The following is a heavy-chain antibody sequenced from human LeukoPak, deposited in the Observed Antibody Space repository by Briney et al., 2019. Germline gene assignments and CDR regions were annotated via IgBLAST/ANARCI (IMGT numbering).Heavy chain of an antibody. CDR1: GFTFSSCG. Sequence: GGSLRLSCAASGFTFSSCGMHWVRQAPGKGLEWVAVISNDGSKKYYADSVKGRFTISRDNSKNTLSLQVSSLRAEDTAVYYCAKDRYSYAFEYSDSWGQGTLVTVSS. J-gene: IGHJ4*02. CDR2: ISNDGSKK. V-gene: IGHV3-30*18. CDR3: AKDRYSYAFEYSDS. D-gene: IGHD5-18*01.